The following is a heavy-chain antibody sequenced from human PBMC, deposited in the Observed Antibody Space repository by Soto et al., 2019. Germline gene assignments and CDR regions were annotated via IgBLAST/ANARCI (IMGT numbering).Heavy chain of an antibody. V-gene: IGHV1-18*04. J-gene: IGHJ4*02. CDR2: ISAYNGNT. CDR3: ARDPRRSYYDSSGYPYFDY. D-gene: IGHD3-22*01. CDR1: GYTFTSYG. Sequence: GASVKVSCKASGYTFTSYGISWVRQAPGQGLEWMGWISAYNGNTNYAQKLQGRVTMTTDTSTSTAYMELRSLRSDDTAVYYCARDPRRSYYDSSGYPYFDYWGQGTLVTVSS.